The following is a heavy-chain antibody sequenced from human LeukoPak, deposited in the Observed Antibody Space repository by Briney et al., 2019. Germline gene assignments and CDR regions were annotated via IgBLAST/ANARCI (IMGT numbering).Heavy chain of an antibody. V-gene: IGHV1-2*02. J-gene: IGHJ4*02. CDR1: GYTFTGYY. CDR3: ARAVAKVAAAGTSY. CDR2: INPNSGGT. D-gene: IGHD6-13*01. Sequence: ASVKVSCKASGYTFTGYYMHWVRQAPGQGLEWMGWINPNSGGTNYAQKFQGRVTMTRDTSISTAYMELSRLRSDDTAVYYCARAVAKVAAAGTSYWGQGTLVTVSS.